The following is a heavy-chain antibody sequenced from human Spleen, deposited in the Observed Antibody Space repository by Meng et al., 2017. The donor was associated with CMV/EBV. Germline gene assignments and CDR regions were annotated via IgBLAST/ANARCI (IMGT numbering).Heavy chain of an antibody. J-gene: IGHJ4*02. D-gene: IGHD2-2*01. Sequence: GESLKISCVASGFTFNSYWMHWVRQAPGKGLVWVSRINTDGSNRVYSDSVKGRFTIFRDDSKNTLYLQMNSLRAEDTAVYYCARYCSSTSCYGPPYFDYWGQGTLVTVSS. V-gene: IGHV3-74*01. CDR2: INTDGSNR. CDR1: GFTFNSYW. CDR3: ARYCSSTSCYGPPYFDY.